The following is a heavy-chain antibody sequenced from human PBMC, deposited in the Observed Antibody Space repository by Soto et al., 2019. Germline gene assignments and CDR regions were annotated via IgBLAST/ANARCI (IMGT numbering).Heavy chain of an antibody. Sequence: GGSLRLSCAASGFTFSNYAMSWVRQAPGKGLEWVSGISGSGESTYYADSVKGRFTISRDNSKNTLYLQMNSLRAEDTAVYYCAKDYYDSSGFNFDYWGQGTLVTVSS. CDR3: AKDYYDSSGFNFDY. CDR1: GFTFSNYA. CDR2: ISGSGEST. J-gene: IGHJ4*02. D-gene: IGHD3-22*01. V-gene: IGHV3-23*01.